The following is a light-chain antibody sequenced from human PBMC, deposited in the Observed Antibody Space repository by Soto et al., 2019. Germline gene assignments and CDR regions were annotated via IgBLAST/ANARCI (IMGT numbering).Light chain of an antibody. CDR2: EVT. CDR3: SSHTSGSTRV. Sequence: QSVLTQPASVSGSPGQSIAISCTGTFSDVGGYDYVSWYQQHPDKAPKLMIYEVTKRPSGVSNRFSGSKAGNTSSLTISGLPPEDEAYYYCSSHTSGSTRVFGSGTKLTVL. V-gene: IGLV2-14*01. CDR1: FSDVGGYDY. J-gene: IGLJ1*01.